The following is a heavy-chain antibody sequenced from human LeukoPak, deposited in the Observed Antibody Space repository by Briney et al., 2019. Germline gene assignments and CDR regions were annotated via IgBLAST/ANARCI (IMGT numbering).Heavy chain of an antibody. V-gene: IGHV3-15*01. CDR2: IKSKTDGGTT. CDR1: GFTFSNAW. CDR3: TTYSGSYSFDY. J-gene: IGHJ4*02. Sequence: GGSLRLSCAASGFTFSNAWVSWVRQAPGKGLEWVGRIKSKTDGGTTDYAAPVKGRFTISRVDSKNTLYLQMNSVKTEDTAVYYCTTYSGSYSFDYWGQGTLVTVSS. D-gene: IGHD1-26*01.